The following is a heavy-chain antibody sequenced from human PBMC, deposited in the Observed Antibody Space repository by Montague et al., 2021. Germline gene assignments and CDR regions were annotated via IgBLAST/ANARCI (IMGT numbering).Heavy chain of an antibody. Sequence: SETLSLTCTGAGAAITRNIYYGGWIGQSSGKRLVWLGRIYYSGNSFYQPSLKSRITMAVDTSKNQFSLKLSSVTAADTAIYYCARVFSSWYVGWFDPWGQGTLVTVSS. D-gene: IGHD6-13*01. CDR1: GAAITRNIYY. CDR2: IYYSGNS. J-gene: IGHJ5*02. V-gene: IGHV4-39*07. CDR3: ARVFSSWYVGWFDP.